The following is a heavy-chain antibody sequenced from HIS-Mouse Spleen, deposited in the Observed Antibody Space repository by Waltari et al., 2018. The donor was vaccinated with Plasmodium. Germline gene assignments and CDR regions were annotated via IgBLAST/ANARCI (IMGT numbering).Heavy chain of an antibody. CDR2: INPNSGGT. Sequence: QVQLVQSGAEVKKPGASVKVSCKASGYTFPRYPMHWVRQAPGQGLEWMGWINPNSGGTNYAQKFQGRVTMTRDTSISTAYMELSRLRSDDTAVYYCARDLAAAGHFDYWGQGTLVTVSS. CDR1: GYTFPRYP. J-gene: IGHJ4*02. D-gene: IGHD6-13*01. V-gene: IGHV1-2*02. CDR3: ARDLAAAGHFDY.